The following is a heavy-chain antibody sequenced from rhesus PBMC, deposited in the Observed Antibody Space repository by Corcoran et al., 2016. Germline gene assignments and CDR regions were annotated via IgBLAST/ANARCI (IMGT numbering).Heavy chain of an antibody. CDR2: FSGSSGST. V-gene: IGHV4-173*01. CDR3: ARDLGPEDNSLDV. CDR1: GGSVSSNY. Sequence: QVRLQESGPGLVKPSETLSLTCAVSGGSVSSNYWRWIRPPPGRGLEWIVRFSGSSGSTDYNPSLKSRVTISTDTSKNQFSLKLSSVSAADTAVYYCARDLGPEDNSLDVWGRGLLVTVSS. J-gene: IGHJ5-2*02. D-gene: IGHD3-34*01.